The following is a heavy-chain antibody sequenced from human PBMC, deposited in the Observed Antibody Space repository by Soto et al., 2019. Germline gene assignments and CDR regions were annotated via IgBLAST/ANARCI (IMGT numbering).Heavy chain of an antibody. CDR1: GGTFSSYA. Sequence: QVQLVQSGAEVKKPGSSVKVSCKASGGTFSSYAISWVRQAPGQGLEWMGGIIPIFGTANYAQKFQGRVTITADESTSTAYMELSSMRSEDTAVYYCAREGLTPGYYYYYGMDVWGQGTTVTVSS. V-gene: IGHV1-69*01. J-gene: IGHJ6*02. CDR3: AREGLTPGYYYYYGMDV. D-gene: IGHD7-27*01. CDR2: IIPIFGTA.